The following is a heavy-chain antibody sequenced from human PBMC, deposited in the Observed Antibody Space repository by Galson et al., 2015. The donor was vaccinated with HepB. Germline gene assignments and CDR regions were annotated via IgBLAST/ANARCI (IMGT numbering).Heavy chain of an antibody. CDR2: IYSGVSA. V-gene: IGHV3-53*01. D-gene: IGHD5-12*01. CDR1: GFTVSSNY. J-gene: IGHJ4*02. CDR3: ARVRGRSGYGRVGSFDH. Sequence: SLRLSCAASGFTVSSNYMTWVRQASGKGLECVSVIYSGVSAYHADSVKGRFTISRDNSKNTVYLQMNSLRAEDTAVYYCARVRGRSGYGRVGSFDHWGQGTLVTVSS.